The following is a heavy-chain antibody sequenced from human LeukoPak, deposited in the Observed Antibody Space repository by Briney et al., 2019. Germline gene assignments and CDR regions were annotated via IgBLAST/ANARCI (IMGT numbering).Heavy chain of an antibody. J-gene: IGHJ4*02. Sequence: GGSLRLSCSTSGFTFSKSVIRWVRQAPGKGLEWVAVTSYGGNSQYYADSVKGRCTISRDDSKNTLYLKMNSLRPDDTAVYYCARSPNYYYFDSRGQGTLVTVSS. CDR1: GFTFSKSV. V-gene: IGHV3-30*04. D-gene: IGHD5-24*01. CDR3: ARSPNYYYFDS. CDR2: TSYGGNSQ.